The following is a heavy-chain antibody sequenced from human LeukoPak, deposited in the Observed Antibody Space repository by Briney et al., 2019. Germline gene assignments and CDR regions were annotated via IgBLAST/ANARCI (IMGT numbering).Heavy chain of an antibody. V-gene: IGHV3-23*01. CDR1: GFTFSSYA. D-gene: IGHD3-22*01. CDR3: AKDRTASSGYYYFDY. CDR2: ISGSGGST. Sequence: GGSLRLSCAASGFTFSSYAMSWVRQAPGKGPEWVSAISGSGGSTNYADSVKGRFTISRDNSKNTLYLQMSSLRAEDTAVYYCAKDRTASSGYYYFDYWGQGTLVTVSS. J-gene: IGHJ4*02.